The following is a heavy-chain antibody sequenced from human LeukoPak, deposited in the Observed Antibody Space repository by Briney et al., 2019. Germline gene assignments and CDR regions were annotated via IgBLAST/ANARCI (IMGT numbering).Heavy chain of an antibody. V-gene: IGHV4-59*01. J-gene: IGHJ4*02. CDR3: ARGLEMDCYDSSLFDY. CDR1: GGSISSYY. Sequence: PSETLSLTCTVSGGSISSYYWSWIRQPPGKGLEWIGYIYYSGSTNYNPSLKSRVTISVDTSKNQFSLKLSSVTAADTAVYYCARGLEMDCYDSSLFDYWGQGTLVTVSS. CDR2: IYYSGST. D-gene: IGHD3-22*01.